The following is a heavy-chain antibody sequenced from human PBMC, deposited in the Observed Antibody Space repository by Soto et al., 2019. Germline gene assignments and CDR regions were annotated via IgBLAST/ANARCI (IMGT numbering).Heavy chain of an antibody. CDR3: ARFWGPITAAVDDY. Sequence: QVQLVESGGGVVQPGRSLTLSCAASGFAFSNFGMQWVRQAPGKGLEWVASISYDGNIKYSADSGKGRFTISRDNSKNTLYLQINRLRSEDTAVYFCARFWGPITAAVDDYWGQGTLVTVSS. CDR1: GFAFSNFG. D-gene: IGHD6-13*01. V-gene: IGHV3-30*03. CDR2: ISYDGNIK. J-gene: IGHJ4*02.